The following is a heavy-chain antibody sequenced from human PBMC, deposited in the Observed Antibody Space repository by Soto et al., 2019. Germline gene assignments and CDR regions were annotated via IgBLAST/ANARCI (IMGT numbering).Heavy chain of an antibody. V-gene: IGHV4-34*01. Sequence: KPSETLSLTCAVYGGSFSGYYWSWIRQPPGKGLEWIGEINHSGSTNYNPSLKSRVTISVDTSKNQFSLKLSSVTAADTAVYYCARGLRYCSGGSCYYSIYYYYGMDVWGQGTTVTVSS. CDR2: INHSGST. D-gene: IGHD2-15*01. CDR3: ARGLRYCSGGSCYYSIYYYYGMDV. J-gene: IGHJ6*02. CDR1: GGSFSGYY.